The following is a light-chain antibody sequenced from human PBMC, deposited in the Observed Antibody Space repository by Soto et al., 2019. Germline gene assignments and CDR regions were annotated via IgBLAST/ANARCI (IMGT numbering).Light chain of an antibody. Sequence: EIVLTQSPSTLSLSPGERATLSCRASQSVSSYLAWYQQKPGQPPKLLIYWASTRESGVPDRFSGSGSGTDFTLTISSLQAEDVAVYYCQQYYSTPWTFGQGTKVDIK. J-gene: IGKJ1*01. CDR3: QQYYSTPWT. CDR1: QSVSSY. CDR2: WAS. V-gene: IGKV4-1*01.